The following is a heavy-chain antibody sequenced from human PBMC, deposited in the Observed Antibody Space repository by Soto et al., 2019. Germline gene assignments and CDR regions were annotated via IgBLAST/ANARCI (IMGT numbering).Heavy chain of an antibody. V-gene: IGHV1-3*01. CDR3: TRDLNGGNPSDY. Sequence: ASVKVSCKPSGYTLNNYAIQWVRQAAGQRLEWMGWIDPGSGHATYSQKFQGRISISRDQSANTFYMDLSSLTSEDTAVYFCTRDLNGGNPSDYCGQGALVTVSS. CDR2: IDPGSGHA. CDR1: GYTLNNYA. J-gene: IGHJ4*02. D-gene: IGHD3-16*01.